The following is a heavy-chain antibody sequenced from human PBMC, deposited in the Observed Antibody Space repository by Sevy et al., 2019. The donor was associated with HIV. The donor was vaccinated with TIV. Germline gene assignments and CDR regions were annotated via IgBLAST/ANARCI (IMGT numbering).Heavy chain of an antibody. J-gene: IGHJ1*01. V-gene: IGHV1-2*02. CDR1: GYTFTGYY. Sequence: ASVKVSCKASGYTFTGYYMHWVRQAPGQGLEWMGWINPNSGGTNYAQKFQGRVTMTRDTSISTAYMELGRLRSDDTAVYYCARGRAIADSAEYFQHWGQGTLVTVSS. D-gene: IGHD6-13*01. CDR2: INPNSGGT. CDR3: ARGRAIADSAEYFQH.